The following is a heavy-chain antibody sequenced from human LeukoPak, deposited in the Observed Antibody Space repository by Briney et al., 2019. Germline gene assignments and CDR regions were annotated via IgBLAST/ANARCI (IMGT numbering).Heavy chain of an antibody. J-gene: IGHJ4*02. D-gene: IGHD1-26*01. V-gene: IGHV4-30-2*01. CDR2: ISHRGST. Sequence: SETLSLTCSVGGDYINNGGHYWSWIRQPPGKALEYIGYISHRGSTYYNPSLKSRLTISVDGSRNQFSLKLRSVTAADTAVYYCARSEDSGSYFSFDYWGQGTLVTVSS. CDR1: GDYINNGGHY. CDR3: ARSEDSGSYFSFDY.